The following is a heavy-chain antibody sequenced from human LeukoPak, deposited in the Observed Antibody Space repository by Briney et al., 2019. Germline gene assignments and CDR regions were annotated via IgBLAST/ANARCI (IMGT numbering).Heavy chain of an antibody. J-gene: IGHJ4*02. D-gene: IGHD3-10*02. CDR1: GFMFRSSS. CDR2: ISASAGNI. Sequence: TGGSLRLSCAASGFMFRSSSMSWVRQVLGKGLEWVSTISASAGNIYYADSVKGRFPISRDNSKNTLFLQMNSLRAEDTAIYYCAKRPAAVRGVIPYVDYWGQGTLVTVSS. CDR3: AKRPAAVRGVIPYVDY. V-gene: IGHV3-23*01.